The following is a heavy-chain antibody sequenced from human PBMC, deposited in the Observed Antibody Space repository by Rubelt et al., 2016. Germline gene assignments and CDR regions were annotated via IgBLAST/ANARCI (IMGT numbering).Heavy chain of an antibody. CDR1: GFTFSSYA. D-gene: IGHD5-18*01. J-gene: IGHJ4*02. V-gene: IGHV3-23*05. CDR3: EKVGLAGIQVWLYFDH. Sequence: GGGLVQPGGSLRLSCAASGFTFSSYAMGWVRPAPGQGLEWVSGITIRGASAHDADSVQGRFTIFRDNSKNTLFLQMNSLRAEDTAVYYCEKVGLAGIQVWLYFDHWGQGTLVTVSS. CDR2: ITIRGASA.